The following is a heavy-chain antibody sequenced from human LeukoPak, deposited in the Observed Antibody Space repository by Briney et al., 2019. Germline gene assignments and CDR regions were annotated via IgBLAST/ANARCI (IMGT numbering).Heavy chain of an antibody. CDR1: GYTFTGYY. J-gene: IGHJ4*02. CDR3: ARVKAAAGRYFDY. D-gene: IGHD6-13*01. Sequence: ASVKVSCKASGYTFTGYYMHWVRQASGQGLEWMGWINPNSGGTNYAQKFQGRVTMTRDTSISTAYMELSRLRSDDTAVYYCARVKAAAGRYFDYWGQGTLVTVSS. CDR2: INPNSGGT. V-gene: IGHV1-2*02.